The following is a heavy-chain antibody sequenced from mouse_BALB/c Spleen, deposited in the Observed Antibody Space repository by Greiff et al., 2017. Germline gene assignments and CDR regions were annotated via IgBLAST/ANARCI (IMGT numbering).Heavy chain of an antibody. V-gene: IGHV5-17*02. J-gene: IGHJ1*01. CDR1: GFTFSSFG. CDR3: ARYGGFSSYFDV. Sequence: EVHLVESGGGLVQPGGSRKLSCAASGFTFSSFGMHWVRQAPEKGLEWVAYISSGSSTIYYADTVKGRFTISRDNPKNTLFLQMTSLRSEDTAMYYCARYGGFSSYFDVWGAGTTVTVSS. D-gene: IGHD1-1*02. CDR2: ISSGSSTI.